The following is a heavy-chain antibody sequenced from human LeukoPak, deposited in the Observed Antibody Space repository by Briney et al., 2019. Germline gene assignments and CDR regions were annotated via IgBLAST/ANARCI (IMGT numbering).Heavy chain of an antibody. CDR1: GFTFSSYA. CDR3: AKDLGLNYYDSSGYHPFDY. CDR2: IRYDGSNK. Sequence: PGGSLRLSCAASGFTFSSYAMSWVRQAPGKGLEWVAFIRYDGSNKYYADSVKGRFTISRDNSKNTLYLQMNSLRAEDTAVYYCAKDLGLNYYDSSGYHPFDYWGQGTLVTVSS. J-gene: IGHJ4*02. V-gene: IGHV3-30*02. D-gene: IGHD3-22*01.